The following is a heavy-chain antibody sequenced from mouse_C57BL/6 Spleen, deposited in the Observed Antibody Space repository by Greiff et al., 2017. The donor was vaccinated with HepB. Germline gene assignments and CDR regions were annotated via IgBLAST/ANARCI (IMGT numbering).Heavy chain of an antibody. V-gene: IGHV1-7*01. J-gene: IGHJ2*01. CDR3: ARLYDYVYDFDY. Sequence: QVQLQQSGAELAKPGASVKLSCKASGFTFTSYWMHWVQQRPGQGLEWIGYINPSSGYTKYNQKFKDKATLTADTSSSTAYMQLSSLTYEDSAVYYCARLYDYVYDFDYWGQGTTLTVSS. D-gene: IGHD2-4*01. CDR2: INPSSGYT. CDR1: GFTFTSYW.